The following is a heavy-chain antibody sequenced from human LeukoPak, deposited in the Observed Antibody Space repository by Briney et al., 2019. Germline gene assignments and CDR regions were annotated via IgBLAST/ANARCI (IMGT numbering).Heavy chain of an antibody. D-gene: IGHD1-1*01. CDR2: IYSGGST. J-gene: IGHJ4*02. CDR3: ARCTTGMTFGSLRGIKKSREIDY. CDR1: EFSVGSNY. Sequence: GGSLRLSCAASEFSVGSNYMTWVRQAPGKGLEWVSLIYSGGSTYYADSVRGRFTISRDNAKNSLYLQMNSLRAEDTAVCYCARCTTGMTFGSLRGIKKSREIDYWGQGTLVTVSS. V-gene: IGHV3-66*01.